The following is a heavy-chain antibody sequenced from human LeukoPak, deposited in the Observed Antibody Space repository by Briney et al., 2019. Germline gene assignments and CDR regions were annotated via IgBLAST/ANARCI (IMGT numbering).Heavy chain of an antibody. V-gene: IGHV1-18*01. CDR1: GYTFTSYG. CDR2: IGVYNGNT. CDR3: ARVGEWELQAYYYYMDV. J-gene: IGHJ6*03. D-gene: IGHD1-26*01. Sequence: ASVKVSCKASGYTFTSYGISWVRQAPGQGLEWMGWIGVYNGNTDYAQKLQGRVTMTTDTSTSTAYMELRSLRSDDTAVYYCARVGEWELQAYYYYMDVWGKGTTVTVSS.